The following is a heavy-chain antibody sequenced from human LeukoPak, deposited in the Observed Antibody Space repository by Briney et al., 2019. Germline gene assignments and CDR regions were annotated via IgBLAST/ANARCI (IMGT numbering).Heavy chain of an antibody. CDR1: GYTFTSYA. CDR2: INTNAGNP. V-gene: IGHV7-4-1*02. Sequence: ASVKVSCKASGYTFTSYAMNWVRQAPGQGLEWMGWINTNAGNPTYAQGFTGRFVFSLDTSVSTAYLQISSLKAEDTAVYYCARGTLTGTYYYYYYYMDVWGKGTTVTVSS. J-gene: IGHJ6*03. CDR3: ARGTLTGTYYYYYYYMDV. D-gene: IGHD3-9*01.